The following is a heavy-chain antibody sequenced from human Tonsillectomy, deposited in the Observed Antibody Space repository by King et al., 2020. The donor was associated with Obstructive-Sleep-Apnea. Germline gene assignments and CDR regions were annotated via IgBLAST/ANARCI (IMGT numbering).Heavy chain of an antibody. CDR2: IKQDGSEK. J-gene: IGHJ6*02. V-gene: IGHV3-7*03. CDR1: GFTLRSYW. CDR3: ARDDYYYYYGMDV. Sequence: LVQSGGGLVQPGGSLRLSCVASGFTLRSYWMTWVRQAPGKGLELVANIKQDGSEKYYVDSVKGRFTISRDNAKNSLYLQMNSLRAEDTAVYYCARDDYYYYYGMDVWGQGTTVTVSS.